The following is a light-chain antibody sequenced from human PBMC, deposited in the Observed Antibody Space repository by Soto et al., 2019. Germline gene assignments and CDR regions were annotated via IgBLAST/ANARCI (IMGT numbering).Light chain of an antibody. J-gene: IGKJ1*01. Sequence: EIVMTQSPATLSVSPGERGTLSFRASQNVNSNLAWYQQKPGQAPRLLIYGASNRATGIPDRFSGSGSGTDFTLTISRLEPEDFAVYYCQQYGSSGTFGQGTKVDIK. CDR3: QQYGSSGT. CDR2: GAS. CDR1: QNVNSN. V-gene: IGKV3-20*01.